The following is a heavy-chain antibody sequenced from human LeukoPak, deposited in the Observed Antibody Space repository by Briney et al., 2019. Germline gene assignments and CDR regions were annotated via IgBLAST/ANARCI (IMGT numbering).Heavy chain of an antibody. CDR3: ATGDVDSSGYYSLPFDY. Sequence: GGSLRLSCIVSGLTFDDYTMHWVRQVPVRGLEWVSLVNWNGATTYYAASVQGRFTVSRDNSKNALYLQMNSLRTDDTALYYCATGDVDSSGYYSLPFDYWGQGTLVIVSS. J-gene: IGHJ4*02. CDR2: VNWNGATT. V-gene: IGHV3-43*01. D-gene: IGHD3-22*01. CDR1: GLTFDDYT.